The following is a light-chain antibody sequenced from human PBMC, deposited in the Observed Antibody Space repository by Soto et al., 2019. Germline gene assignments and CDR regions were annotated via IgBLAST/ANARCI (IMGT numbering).Light chain of an antibody. J-gene: IGLJ1*01. CDR3: CSYAGSSFYV. CDR2: EGS. CDR1: SSDVGSYNL. V-gene: IGLV2-23*01. Sequence: QSALTQPASVSGSPGQSITIYCTGTSSDVGSYNLVSWYQQHPGKAPKLMIYEGSKRPSGVSNRFSGSKSGNTASLTISGLQAEDEADYYCCSYAGSSFYVFGIGTKVTVL.